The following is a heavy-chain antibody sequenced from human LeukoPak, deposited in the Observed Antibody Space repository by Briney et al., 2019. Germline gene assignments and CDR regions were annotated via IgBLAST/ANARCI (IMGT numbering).Heavy chain of an antibody. CDR2: IGTIGDT. Sequence: GGSLRLSCAASGFTFSNGDMHWVRQATGKGPEWVSAIGTIGDTYYSDSVKGRFTTSRENAKNTLYLQMNSLRAEDTAVYYCARDVVIGSGSLDYWGQGTLVTVSS. J-gene: IGHJ4*02. D-gene: IGHD3-10*01. V-gene: IGHV3-13*04. CDR3: ARDVVIGSGSLDY. CDR1: GFTFSNGD.